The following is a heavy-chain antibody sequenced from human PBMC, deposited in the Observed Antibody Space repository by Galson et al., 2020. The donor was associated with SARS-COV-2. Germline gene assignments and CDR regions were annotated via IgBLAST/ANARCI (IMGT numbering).Heavy chain of an antibody. CDR3: AGDSLERYFDL. J-gene: IGHJ2*01. D-gene: IGHD5-18*01. Sequence: RQPPGNGQEWIGEINHRGNTHYNTSLKSRVTISVDTSKNQFSLKQSSVTAAYMAVYYCAGDSLERYFDLWGRGTLVTVSS. CDR2: INHRGNT. V-gene: IGHV4-34*01.